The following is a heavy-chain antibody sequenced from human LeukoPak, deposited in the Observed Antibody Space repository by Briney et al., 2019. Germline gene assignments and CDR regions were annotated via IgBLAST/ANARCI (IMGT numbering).Heavy chain of an antibody. CDR2: ISGSGGST. J-gene: IGHJ4*02. CDR3: AKVADYCSSTSCYMGY. D-gene: IGHD2-2*02. Sequence: GGSLRLSCAASGFTFSSYAMSWVRQAPGKGLEWVSAISGSGGSTYYADSVKGRFTISRDNSKNTLYLQMNSLRAEDTAVYYCAKVADYCSSTSCYMGYWGRGTLVTVSS. CDR1: GFTFSSYA. V-gene: IGHV3-23*01.